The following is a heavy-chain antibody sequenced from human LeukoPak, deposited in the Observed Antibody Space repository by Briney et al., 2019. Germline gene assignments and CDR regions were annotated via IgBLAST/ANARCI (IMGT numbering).Heavy chain of an antibody. CDR2: MNPNSGNT. CDR3: ARKDGIAAPALDY. Sequence: ASVKVSCKASGYTFTSYDINWVRQATGQGLEWMGWMNPNSGNTGYAQKFQGRVTITRNTSISTAYMELSSLRSEDTAVYYCARKDGIAAPALDYWGQGTLVTVSS. CDR1: GYTFTSYD. D-gene: IGHD6-13*01. J-gene: IGHJ4*02. V-gene: IGHV1-8*03.